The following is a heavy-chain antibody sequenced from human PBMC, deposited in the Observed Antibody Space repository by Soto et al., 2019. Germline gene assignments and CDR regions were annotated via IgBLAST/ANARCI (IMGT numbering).Heavy chain of an antibody. V-gene: IGHV3-33*01. Sequence: PGGSLRLSCAASGFTFSSYGMHWVSQAPGKGLEWVAVIWYDGSNKYYADSVKGRFTISRDNSKNTLYLQMNSLRAEDTAVYYCAREAARVYAFDIWGQGTMVTV. J-gene: IGHJ3*02. CDR2: IWYDGSNK. CDR3: AREAARVYAFDI. CDR1: GFTFSSYG. D-gene: IGHD2-15*01.